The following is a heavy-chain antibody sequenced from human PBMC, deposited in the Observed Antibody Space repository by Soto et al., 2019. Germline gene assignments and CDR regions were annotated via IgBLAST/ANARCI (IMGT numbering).Heavy chain of an antibody. Sequence: DVQLVESGGGLVKPGGSLRLSCVASGPTFSTYGMNWIRKTPGKGLEWVSSITSSGSYIHYADSVQGRFTVSRDNAKNSMYLQMNSLRVEDTAVYFCARDESAGSSTSNWGQGTLVTVSS. CDR2: ITSSGSYI. D-gene: IGHD2-2*01. J-gene: IGHJ4*02. CDR1: GPTFSTYG. V-gene: IGHV3-21*01. CDR3: ARDESAGSSTSN.